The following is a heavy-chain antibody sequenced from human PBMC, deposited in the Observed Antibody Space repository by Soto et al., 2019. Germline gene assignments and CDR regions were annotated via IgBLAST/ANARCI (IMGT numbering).Heavy chain of an antibody. CDR3: AKSLVEFLEWLLSEIDY. Sequence: GGSLRLSCAASGFTFSSYGMHWVRQAPGKGLEWVAVISYDGSNKYYADSVKGRFTISRDNSKNTLYLQMNSLRAADTAVYYCAKSLVEFLEWLLSEIDYWGQGTLVTVSS. CDR2: ISYDGSNK. J-gene: IGHJ4*02. D-gene: IGHD3-3*02. CDR1: GFTFSSYG. V-gene: IGHV3-30*18.